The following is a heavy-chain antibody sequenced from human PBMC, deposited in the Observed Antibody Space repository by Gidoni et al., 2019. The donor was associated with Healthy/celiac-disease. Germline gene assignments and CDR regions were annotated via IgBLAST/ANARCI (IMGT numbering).Heavy chain of an antibody. Sequence: QVQLQQWGAGLLKPSETLSLTCAVYGGSFSGYYWSWIRQPPGKGLEWIGEINHSGSTNYNPSLKSRVTISVDTSKNQFSLKLSSVTAADTAVYYCARAGDIVVVVAASTTYFDYWGQGTLVTVSS. D-gene: IGHD2-15*01. CDR1: GGSFSGYY. CDR2: INHSGST. CDR3: ARAGDIVVVVAASTTYFDY. J-gene: IGHJ4*02. V-gene: IGHV4-34*01.